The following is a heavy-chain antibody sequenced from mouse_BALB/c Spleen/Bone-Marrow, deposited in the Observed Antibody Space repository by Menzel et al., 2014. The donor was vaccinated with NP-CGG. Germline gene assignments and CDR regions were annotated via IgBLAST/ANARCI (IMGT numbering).Heavy chain of an antibody. CDR2: ISSGSSPI. CDR1: GFTFSGFG. J-gene: IGHJ2*01. CDR3: TRGGNWEDFDY. Sequence: EVQVVESGGGLVQPGGSRKLSCAASGFTFSGFGMHWVRQAPEKGLEWVAYISSGSSPIFYADTVKGRFTISRDNPKNTLFLQMTSLRSEDTAIYCCTRGGNWEDFDYWGRGTTLTVSS. D-gene: IGHD4-1*01. V-gene: IGHV5-17*02.